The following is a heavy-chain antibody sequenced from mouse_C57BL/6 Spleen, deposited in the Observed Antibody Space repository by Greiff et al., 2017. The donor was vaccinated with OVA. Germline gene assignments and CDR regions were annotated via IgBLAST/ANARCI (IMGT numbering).Heavy chain of an antibody. CDR3: ARGSNGDY. V-gene: IGHV5-17*01. D-gene: IGHD1-1*01. Sequence: EVKLVESGGGLVKPGGSLKLSCAASGFTFSDYGMHWVRQAPEKGLEWVAYISSGSSTIYYADTVKGRFTISRDNAKNTLFLHMTSLRSEDATMYYCARGSNGDYWGQGTTLTVSS. CDR1: GFTFSDYG. CDR2: ISSGSSTI. J-gene: IGHJ2*01.